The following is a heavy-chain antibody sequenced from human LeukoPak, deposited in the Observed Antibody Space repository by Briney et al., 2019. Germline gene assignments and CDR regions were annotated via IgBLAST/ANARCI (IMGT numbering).Heavy chain of an antibody. V-gene: IGHV3-30*02. CDR2: IRSIGTNT. CDR3: ATYTSSYFDY. J-gene: IGHJ4*02. D-gene: IGHD2-2*01. CDR1: GFTFSSYG. Sequence: GGSLRLSCAASGFTFSSYGMHWVRQAPGKGLEWVAFIRSIGTNTYYADSGKGRFTISRDNSKNTLYLKMNRLRAEDTAVYYCATYTSSYFDYWGQGTLVTVSS.